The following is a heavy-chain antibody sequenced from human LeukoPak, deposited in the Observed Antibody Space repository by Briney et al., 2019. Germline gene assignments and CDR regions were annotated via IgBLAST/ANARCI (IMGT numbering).Heavy chain of an antibody. V-gene: IGHV3-23*01. D-gene: IGHD5-12*01. Sequence: GGSLRLSCAASGFTFTTYAMIWVRQAPGKGLEWVSVIYADGGGGGTYYADSVKGRFTISRDNSRNTLYLQMSNLRADDTAMYYCSRDRSRGYSFTWGQGTLVTVS. CDR3: SRDRSRGYSFT. J-gene: IGHJ5*02. CDR2: IYADGGGGGT. CDR1: GFTFTTYA.